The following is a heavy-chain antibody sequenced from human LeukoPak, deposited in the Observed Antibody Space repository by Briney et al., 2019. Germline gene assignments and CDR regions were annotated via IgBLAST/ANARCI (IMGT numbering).Heavy chain of an antibody. Sequence: SETLSLTCAVYGGSFSSYYWGWIRQPPGKGLEWIGSIYYSGSTYYNPSLKSRVTISVDTSKNQFSLKLSSVTAADTAVYYCATQWSSSSNGWDFDYWGQGTLVTVSS. D-gene: IGHD6-6*01. CDR2: IYYSGST. CDR1: GGSFSSYY. CDR3: ATQWSSSSNGWDFDY. J-gene: IGHJ4*02. V-gene: IGHV4-39*01.